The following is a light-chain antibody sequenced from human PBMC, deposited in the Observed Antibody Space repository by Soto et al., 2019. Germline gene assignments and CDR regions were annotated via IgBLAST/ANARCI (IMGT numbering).Light chain of an antibody. CDR2: AAS. V-gene: IGKV1-39*01. J-gene: IGKJ1*01. CDR1: QSISSY. CDR3: QQRYSTPWT. Sequence: DIQMTHSPSSLSASVGARVTITCQASQSISSYLKWYQQKPGKAPKLLIYAASSLQSGVTSKFSGSGSGTDFTLTISSLQPEDCATYYCQQRYSTPWTFGQGTMVEIK.